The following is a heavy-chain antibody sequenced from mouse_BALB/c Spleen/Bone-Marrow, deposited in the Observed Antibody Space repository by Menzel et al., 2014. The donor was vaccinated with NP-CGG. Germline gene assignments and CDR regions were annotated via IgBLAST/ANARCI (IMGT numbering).Heavy chain of an antibody. Sequence: VLLQQSGAELVKPGAPVKLSRKASGYTFTSYWMNWVKQRPGRGLEWIGRIDPSDSETHYNQKFKDKATLTVDKSSSTAYIRLSSLTSEDSAVYYCARSGGNYVSFAYWGQGTLVTVSA. CDR3: ARSGGNYVSFAY. CDR1: GYTFTSYW. D-gene: IGHD2-1*01. V-gene: IGHV1-69*02. CDR2: IDPSDSET. J-gene: IGHJ3*01.